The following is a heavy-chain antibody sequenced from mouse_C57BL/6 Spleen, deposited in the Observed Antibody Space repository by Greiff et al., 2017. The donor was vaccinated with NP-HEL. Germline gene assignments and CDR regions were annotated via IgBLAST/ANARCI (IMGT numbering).Heavy chain of an antibody. Sequence: ESGPGLVKPSQSLSLTCSVTGYSITSGYYWNWIRQFPGNKLEWMGYISYDGSNNYNPSLKNRISITRDTSKNQFFLKLNTVTTEDTATYYCARGDYYGSSYGFDYWGQGTTLTVSS. CDR3: ARGDYYGSSYGFDY. CDR1: GYSITSGYY. CDR2: ISYDGSN. V-gene: IGHV3-6*01. J-gene: IGHJ2*01. D-gene: IGHD1-1*01.